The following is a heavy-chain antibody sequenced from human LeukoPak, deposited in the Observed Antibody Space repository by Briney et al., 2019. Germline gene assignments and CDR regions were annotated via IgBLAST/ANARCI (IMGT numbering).Heavy chain of an antibody. CDR3: ARFIVVVPAATYWFDP. CDR1: GGSISSSSYY. J-gene: IGHJ5*02. CDR2: IYYSGST. Sequence: PSETLSLTCTVSGGSISSSSYYWGWIRQPPGKGLEWIGSIYYSGSTYYNPSLKSRVTISVDTSKNQFSLKLSSVTAADTAVYYSARFIVVVPAATYWFDPWGQGTLVTVS. V-gene: IGHV4-39*01. D-gene: IGHD2-2*01.